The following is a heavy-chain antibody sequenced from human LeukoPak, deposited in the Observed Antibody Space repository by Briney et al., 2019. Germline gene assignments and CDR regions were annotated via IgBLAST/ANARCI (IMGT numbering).Heavy chain of an antibody. Sequence: GGSLRLSCAASGFSFGDYWMTWVRQAPGKGLEWVAHIKQDGSEKYYVDSIKGRFTISRDNAKNLVYLQMNSLRAEDTAVYYCARGWNYAFRFDYWGQGTLVTVSS. CDR1: GFSFGDYW. J-gene: IGHJ4*02. D-gene: IGHD1-7*01. CDR3: ARGWNYAFRFDY. V-gene: IGHV3-7*01. CDR2: IKQDGSEK.